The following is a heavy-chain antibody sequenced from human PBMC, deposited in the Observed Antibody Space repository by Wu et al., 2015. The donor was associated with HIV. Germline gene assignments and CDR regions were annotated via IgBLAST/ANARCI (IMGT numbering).Heavy chain of an antibody. V-gene: IGHV1-69*05. CDR1: GGGFNSYA. Sequence: QVQLVQSGAEVKKPGSSVKVSCKTSGGGFNSYAISWVRQAPGQGLEWMGGSSLSLVHQIMHRSSRAESRLPRTNRRPRPTWNVNNLTSEDTAVYYCARGLRDILTGYYSAFEYWGQGSLVTVS. CDR3: ARGLRDILTGYYSAFEY. J-gene: IGHJ4*02. CDR2: SSLSLVH. D-gene: IGHD3-9*01.